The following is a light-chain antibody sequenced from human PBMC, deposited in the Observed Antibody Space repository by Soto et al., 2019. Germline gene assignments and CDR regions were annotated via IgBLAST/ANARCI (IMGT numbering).Light chain of an antibody. CDR2: GAS. V-gene: IGKV3-20*01. Sequence: IVLTQSPGTLSLSPGERATLSCRASQSVSSSYLAWYQQKPGQAPRLLIYGASSRATGIPDRFSGSGSGTDFTLTISRLDPEEFAVYYCQQYGSSLLFTFGPGTKGDIK. CDR1: QSVSSSY. J-gene: IGKJ3*01. CDR3: QQYGSSLLFT.